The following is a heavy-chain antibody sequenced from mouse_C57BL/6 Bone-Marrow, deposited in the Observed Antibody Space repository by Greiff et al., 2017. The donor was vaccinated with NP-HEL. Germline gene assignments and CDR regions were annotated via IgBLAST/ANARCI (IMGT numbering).Heavy chain of an antibody. J-gene: IGHJ4*01. CDR1: GYTFTSYW. Sequence: QVQLQQPGAELVKPGASVKVSCKASGYTFTSYWMHWVKQRPGQGLEWIGRIHPSDSDTNHNQKFKGKATLTVDKSSSTAYMQLSSLTSEDSAVYYCASPLYYSNYESAMDYWGQGTSVTVSS. CDR3: ASPLYYSNYESAMDY. V-gene: IGHV1-74*01. D-gene: IGHD2-5*01. CDR2: IHPSDSDT.